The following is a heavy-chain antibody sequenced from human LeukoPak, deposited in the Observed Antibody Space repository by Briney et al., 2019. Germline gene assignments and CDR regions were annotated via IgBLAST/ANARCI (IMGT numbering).Heavy chain of an antibody. Sequence: ASVKVSCKASGYTFTSYGISWVRQAPGQGLEWMGWISAYNGNTNYAQKLQGRVTMTTDTSTSTAYMELRSLRSDDTAVYYCARVRGGATNYHPNYFDYWGQGTLVTVSS. CDR1: GYTFTSYG. V-gene: IGHV1-18*01. CDR2: ISAYNGNT. CDR3: ARVRGGATNYHPNYFDY. J-gene: IGHJ4*02. D-gene: IGHD5-12*01.